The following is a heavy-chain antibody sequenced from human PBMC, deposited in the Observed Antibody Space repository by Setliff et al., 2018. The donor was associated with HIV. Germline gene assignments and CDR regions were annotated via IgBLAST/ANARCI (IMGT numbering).Heavy chain of an antibody. V-gene: IGHV1-8*02. J-gene: IGHJ6*03. CDR2: MNPNSGNT. D-gene: IGHD3-10*01. CDR3: ARRVEGRELYPRDFYMDV. Sequence: GASVKVSCKASGYTFTSYDINWVRQATGQGLEWMGWMNPNSGNTGYAQKFQGRVTMTRNTSISTAYMELSSLRSEDTAVHYCARRVEGRELYPRDFYMDVWGKGTTVTVSS. CDR1: GYTFTSYD.